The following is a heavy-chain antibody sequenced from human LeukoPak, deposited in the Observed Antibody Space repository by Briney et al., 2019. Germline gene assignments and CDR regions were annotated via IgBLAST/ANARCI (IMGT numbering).Heavy chain of an antibody. CDR1: GCTFTGYY. J-gene: IGHJ4*02. CDR2: INPNSGGT. CDR3: ARGPGIAAAGTDY. Sequence: ASVKASCKASGCTFTGYYMYWVRQAPGQGLEWMGWINPNSGGTNYAQKFQGRVTMTRDTSISTAYMELSRLRSDDTAVYYCARGPGIAAAGTDYWGQGTLVTVSS. V-gene: IGHV1-2*02. D-gene: IGHD6-13*01.